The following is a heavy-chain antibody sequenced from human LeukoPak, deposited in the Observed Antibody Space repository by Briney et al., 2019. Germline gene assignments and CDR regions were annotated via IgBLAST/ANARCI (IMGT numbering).Heavy chain of an antibody. CDR1: GFTIATKY. D-gene: IGHD1-14*01. J-gene: IGHJ2*01. V-gene: IGHV3-53*01. Sequence: GGSLRLSCAASGFTIATKYMSWVRQAPGKGLEWVSIIYSGATTYYADSVRGRFTISRDTSKKTVSLQMNSLRAEDTAVYYCARLGDHYHCNLDLWGRGTLVTVSS. CDR3: ARLGDHYHCNLDL. CDR2: IYSGATT.